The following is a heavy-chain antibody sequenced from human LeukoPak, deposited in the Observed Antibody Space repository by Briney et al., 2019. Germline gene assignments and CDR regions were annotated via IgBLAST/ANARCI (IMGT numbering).Heavy chain of an antibody. J-gene: IGHJ6*02. V-gene: IGHV3-7*01. CDR1: GFTFSSYW. CDR3: ARVPYSGYDLYYYYGMDV. Sequence: PGGSLRLSCAASGFTFSSYWMSWVRQAPGKGLEWVANIKQDGSEKYYVDSVKGRFTISRDNAKNSLYLQTNSLRAEDTAVYYCARVPYSGYDLYYYYGMDVWGQGTTVTVSS. D-gene: IGHD5-12*01. CDR2: IKQDGSEK.